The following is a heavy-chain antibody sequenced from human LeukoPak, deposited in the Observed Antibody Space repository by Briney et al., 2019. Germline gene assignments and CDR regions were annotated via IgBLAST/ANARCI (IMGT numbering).Heavy chain of an antibody. CDR2: IRYHGSDK. CDR1: GFTFSSCG. Sequence: PGGSLRLSCAASGFTFSSCGMHWVHQAPGKGLEWVAFIRYHGSDKYYADSVKGRFTISRDNSENTLYLQMNSLRAEDTAVYYCAKSPSSWKFDDWGQGTLVTVSS. J-gene: IGHJ4*02. CDR3: AKSPSSWKFDD. D-gene: IGHD6-13*01. V-gene: IGHV3-30*02.